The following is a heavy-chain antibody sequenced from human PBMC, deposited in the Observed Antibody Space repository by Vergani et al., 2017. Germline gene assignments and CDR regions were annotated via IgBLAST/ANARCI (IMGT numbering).Heavy chain of an antibody. CDR1: GYTFTSYV. V-gene: IGHV1-3*01. D-gene: IGHD3-16*02. Sequence: QVQLVQSGAEVKKPGASVKVSSKASGYTFTSYVMHWVRQAPGQRLEWMGWINVGNGNTKYSQKFQGRVTITRDTSASTAYMELSSLRSEDTAVYYCAMEGFYVYVWWSYRLRGGYYFDYWGQGTLVTVSS. CDR2: INVGNGNT. CDR3: AMEGFYVYVWWSYRLRGGYYFDY. J-gene: IGHJ4*02.